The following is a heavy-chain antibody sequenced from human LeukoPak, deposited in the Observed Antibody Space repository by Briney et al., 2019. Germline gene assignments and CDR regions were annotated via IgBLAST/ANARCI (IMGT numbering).Heavy chain of an antibody. CDR3: AKDLLFSGIAANGMDV. CDR1: GFTFSSYA. Sequence: GGSLRLSCAASGFTFSSYATSWVRQAPGKGLEWVSAISGSGGSTYYADSVKGRFTISRDNSKNTLYLQMNSLRAEDTAVYYCAKDLLFSGIAANGMDVWGQGTTVTVSS. D-gene: IGHD6-25*01. J-gene: IGHJ6*02. V-gene: IGHV3-23*01. CDR2: ISGSGGST.